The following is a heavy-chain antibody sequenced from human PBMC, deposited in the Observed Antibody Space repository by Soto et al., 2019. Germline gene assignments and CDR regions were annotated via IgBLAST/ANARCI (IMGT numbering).Heavy chain of an antibody. CDR3: ARDGGHPTGLWFGELSYAFDI. J-gene: IGHJ3*02. Sequence: VQLVESGGGVVQPGRSLRLSCAASGFTFSSYGMHWVRQAPGKGLEWVAVIWYDGSNKYYADSVKGRFTISRDNSKNTLYLQMNSLRAEDTAVYYCARDGGHPTGLWFGELSYAFDIWGQGTMVTVSS. CDR2: IWYDGSNK. D-gene: IGHD3-10*01. CDR1: GFTFSSYG. V-gene: IGHV3-33*01.